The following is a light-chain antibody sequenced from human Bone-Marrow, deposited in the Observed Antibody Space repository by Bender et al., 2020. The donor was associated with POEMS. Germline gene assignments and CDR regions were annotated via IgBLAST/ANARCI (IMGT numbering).Light chain of an antibody. CDR2: DDT. CDR3: QVWDTYSVI. CDR1: SIGSKS. Sequence: SYVLTQPPSVSVAPGQTASLSCGGHSIGSKSVHWYQQKPGQAPVLVIFDDTVRPSGIPERFSGSNSGNTATLTISTVEAGDEADYCCQVWDTYSVIFGGGTKLTVL. V-gene: IGLV3-21*01. J-gene: IGLJ2*01.